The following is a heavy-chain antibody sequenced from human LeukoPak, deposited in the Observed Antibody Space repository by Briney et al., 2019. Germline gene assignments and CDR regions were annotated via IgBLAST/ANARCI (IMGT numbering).Heavy chain of an antibody. Sequence: GGSLRISSAAPGFTFSSFSMNWVRKAPGKGPEWLSSISRNGIYIYYADSVRGRFTISRDNAKNSLFLQMDSLRVEDSAVYYCTRRGDYWGQGALVTVSS. J-gene: IGHJ4*02. CDR2: ISRNGIYI. D-gene: IGHD3-16*01. CDR1: GFTFSSFS. CDR3: TRRGDY. V-gene: IGHV3-21*06.